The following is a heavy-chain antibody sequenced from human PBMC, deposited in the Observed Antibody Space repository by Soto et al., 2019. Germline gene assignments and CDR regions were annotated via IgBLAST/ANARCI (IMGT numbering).Heavy chain of an antibody. CDR2: IYYSGST. Sequence: SSETLSLTCTVSGGSISSYYWSWIRQPPGKGLEWIGYIYYSGSTNYNPSLKSRVTISVDTSKNQFSLKLSSVTAADTAVYYCARADTAMLSGGFRRYYGMDVWGQGTTVTVSS. V-gene: IGHV4-59*01. CDR3: ARADTAMLSGGFRRYYGMDV. J-gene: IGHJ6*02. D-gene: IGHD5-18*01. CDR1: GGSISSYY.